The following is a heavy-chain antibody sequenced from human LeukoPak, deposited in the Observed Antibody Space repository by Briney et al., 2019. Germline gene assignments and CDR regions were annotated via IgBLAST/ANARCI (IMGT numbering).Heavy chain of an antibody. D-gene: IGHD3-22*01. Sequence: PSETLSLTCTVSGGSISSSSYYWGWIRQPPGKGLEWIGSIYYSGSTYYNPSLKSRVTISVDTSKNQFSLKLSSVTAADTAVYYCARPPLGLSGYYYFDYWGQGTLVTVSS. J-gene: IGHJ4*02. CDR1: GGSISSSSYY. V-gene: IGHV4-39*01. CDR3: ARPPLGLSGYYYFDY. CDR2: IYYSGST.